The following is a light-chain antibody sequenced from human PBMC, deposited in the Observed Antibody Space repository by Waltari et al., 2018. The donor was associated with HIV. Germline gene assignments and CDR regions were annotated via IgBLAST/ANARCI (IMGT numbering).Light chain of an antibody. CDR3: ATWDDSLNVVF. CDR1: NSNIGTET. V-gene: IGLV1-44*01. CDR2: NTH. Sequence: QSVVTQPPSASGTPGQRVTISCSGSNSNIGTETVNWYQQFPGTAPKLLIFNTHQRPSGVPDRFSGSKSGTSASLAISGLRSEDEADYYCATWDDSLNVVFFGGGTKLTVL. J-gene: IGLJ2*01.